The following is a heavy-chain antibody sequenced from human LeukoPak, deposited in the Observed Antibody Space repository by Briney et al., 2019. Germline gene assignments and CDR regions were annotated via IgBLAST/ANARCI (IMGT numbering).Heavy chain of an antibody. Sequence: PGGSLRLSCAASGFTFSSYWMHWVRQAPGKGLVWVSRINSDGSSTSYADSVKGRFTISRDNAKNTLCLQMNSLRAEDTAVYYCARDPVPAAIEGIMDVWGKGTTVTVSS. D-gene: IGHD2-2*01. V-gene: IGHV3-74*01. CDR1: GFTFSSYW. J-gene: IGHJ6*03. CDR2: INSDGSST. CDR3: ARDPVPAAIEGIMDV.